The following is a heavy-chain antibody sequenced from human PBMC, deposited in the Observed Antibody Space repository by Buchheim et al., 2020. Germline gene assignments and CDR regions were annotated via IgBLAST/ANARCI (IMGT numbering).Heavy chain of an antibody. D-gene: IGHD6-19*01. CDR3: ARDLGGLQWLDYYYYYGMDV. Sequence: EVQLVESGGGLVQPGGSLRLSCAASGFTFSSYWMSWVRQAPGKGLEWVANIKQDGSEKYYVDSVKGRFTISRDNAKKSLYLQMNSLRAGDTAVYYCARDLGGLQWLDYYYYYGMDVWGQGTT. J-gene: IGHJ6*02. CDR1: GFTFSSYW. V-gene: IGHV3-7*01. CDR2: IKQDGSEK.